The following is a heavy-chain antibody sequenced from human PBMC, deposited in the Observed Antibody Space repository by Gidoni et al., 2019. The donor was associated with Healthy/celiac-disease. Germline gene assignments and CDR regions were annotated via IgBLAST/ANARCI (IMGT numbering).Heavy chain of an antibody. CDR2: IIPIFGTA. D-gene: IGHD1-7*01. Sequence: QVQLVQSGAEVKKPGSSVKVSCKASGGTFISYAISWVRQAPGQGLEWMGGIIPIFGTANYAQKFQGRVTITADESTSTAYMELSSLRSEDTAVYYCARVLELAGVGMTDYWGQGTLVTVSS. J-gene: IGHJ4*02. CDR3: ARVLELAGVGMTDY. V-gene: IGHV1-69*01. CDR1: GGTFISYA.